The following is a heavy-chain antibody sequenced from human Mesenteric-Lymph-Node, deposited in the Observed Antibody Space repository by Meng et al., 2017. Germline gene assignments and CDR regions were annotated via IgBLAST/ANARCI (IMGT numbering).Heavy chain of an antibody. V-gene: IGHV3-33*01. D-gene: IGHD3-3*01. CDR2: IWYDGSNK. Sequence: GGSLRLSCAASGFTFSSYGMHWVRQAPGKGLEWVAVIWYDGSNKYYADSVKGRFTISRDNSKNTLYLQMNSLKTEDTAVYYCTRRITIFGRGGYWGQGTLVTVSS. CDR1: GFTFSSYG. CDR3: TRRITIFGRGGY. J-gene: IGHJ4*02.